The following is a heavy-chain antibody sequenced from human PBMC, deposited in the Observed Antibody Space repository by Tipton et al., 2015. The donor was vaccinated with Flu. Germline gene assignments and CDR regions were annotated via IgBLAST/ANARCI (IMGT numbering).Heavy chain of an antibody. CDR1: GFIFDNNA. Sequence: SLRLSCAASGFIFDNNAMSWVRQAPGEGLEWVATVNYAGGATHYADSVEGRFTISRDNSRNMLFLQMNSVRAEDTAIYYCAKGILYSDMWSGYFTSDALDMWGQGTAVTVSS. J-gene: IGHJ3*02. CDR3: AKGILYSDMWSGYFTSDALDM. CDR2: VNYAGGAT. D-gene: IGHD3-3*01. V-gene: IGHV3-23*01.